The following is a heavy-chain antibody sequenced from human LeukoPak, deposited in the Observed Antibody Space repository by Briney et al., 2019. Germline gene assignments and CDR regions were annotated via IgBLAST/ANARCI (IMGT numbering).Heavy chain of an antibody. CDR1: GGSISSYY. D-gene: IGHD3-16*02. CDR3: ARGAPRDYIWGSYRYDWFDP. J-gene: IGHJ5*02. CDR2: IYYSGSV. V-gene: IGHV4-59*01. Sequence: SETLSLTCTVSGGSISSYYWSWIRQPPGKGLEWIGYIYYSGSVNYNPSLKSRVTISVDTSKNQFSLKLSSVTAADTAVYYCARGAPRDYIWGSYRYDWFDPWGQGTLVTVSS.